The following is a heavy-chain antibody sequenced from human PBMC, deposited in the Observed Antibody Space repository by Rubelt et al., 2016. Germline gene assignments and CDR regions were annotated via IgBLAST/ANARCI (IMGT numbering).Heavy chain of an antibody. D-gene: IGHD2-2*01. J-gene: IGHJ5*02. CDR1: GYTFTSYG. V-gene: IGHV1-18*01. Sequence: QVQLVQSGAEVKKPGASVKVSCKASGYTFTSYGISWVRQAPGQGLEWMGWISAYNGNTNDAQKLQGRVTMTTDTSTSTAYMELSSLRSEDTAVYYCARASSTSYWEGWFDPWGQGTLVTVSS. CDR3: ARASSTSYWEGWFDP. CDR2: ISAYNGNT.